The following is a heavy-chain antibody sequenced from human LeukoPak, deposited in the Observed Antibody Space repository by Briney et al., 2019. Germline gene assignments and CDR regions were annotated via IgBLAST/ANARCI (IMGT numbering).Heavy chain of an antibody. CDR2: IYYSGST. V-gene: IGHV4-59*11. CDR1: GDSISRHY. CDR3: AKKSPDSSVYRGPGNYFDY. Sequence: SETLSLTCTVSGDSISRHYWSWIRQPPGKGLEWIGYIYYSGSTNYNPSLKSRVTISVDTSKTQFSLNLSSVTAADTAVYYCAKKSPDSSVYRGPGNYFDYWGQGTLVTVSS. J-gene: IGHJ4*02. D-gene: IGHD3-22*01.